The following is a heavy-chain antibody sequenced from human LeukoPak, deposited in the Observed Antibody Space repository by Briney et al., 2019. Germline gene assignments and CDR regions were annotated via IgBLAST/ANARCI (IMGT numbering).Heavy chain of an antibody. D-gene: IGHD3-22*01. Sequence: KPSETLSLTCTVSGGSISSYYWSWIRQPAGKGLEWIGRIYTSGSTNYNPSLKSRVTMSVDTSKNQFSLKLSSVTAADTAVYYYARVTGYMIEDYFDYWGQGTLVTVSS. V-gene: IGHV4-4*07. CDR1: GGSISSYY. CDR3: ARVTGYMIEDYFDY. J-gene: IGHJ4*02. CDR2: IYTSGST.